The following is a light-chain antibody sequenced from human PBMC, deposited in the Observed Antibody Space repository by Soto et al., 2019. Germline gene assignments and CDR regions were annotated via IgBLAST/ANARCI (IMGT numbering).Light chain of an antibody. CDR1: QSISSL. CDR2: DAS. J-gene: IGKJ1*01. V-gene: IGKV1-5*01. Sequence: DIQMTQSPSTLSASVGDRVTITCRASQSISSLLAWYQQKPGKAPKLLIYDASSLESGVPSRFSGSGSGTEFALTISSLQPDDFATYYCQQYNGYSRTVGQGTKVDSK. CDR3: QQYNGYSRT.